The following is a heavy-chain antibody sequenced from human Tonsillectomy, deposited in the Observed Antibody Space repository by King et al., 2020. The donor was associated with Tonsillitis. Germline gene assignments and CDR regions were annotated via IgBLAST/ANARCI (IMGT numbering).Heavy chain of an antibody. CDR1: GVSLSSNSYY. V-gene: IGHV4-39*01. D-gene: IGHD1-26*01. CDR2: IYYSWST. Sequence: QLQESGPGLVKPSETLSLTCTVSGVSLSSNSYYWGWIRQPPGKGLEWIGSIYYSWSTYYNPSLKSRVTISVDTSKNQFSLKLSSVTAADTAVYYCATSYYSLFDYWGQGTLVTVSS. J-gene: IGHJ4*02. CDR3: ATSYYSLFDY.